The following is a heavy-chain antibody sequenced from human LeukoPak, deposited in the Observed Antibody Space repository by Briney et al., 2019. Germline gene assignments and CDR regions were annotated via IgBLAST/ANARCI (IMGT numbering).Heavy chain of an antibody. Sequence: SETLSLTCAVYGGSFSGYYWSWIRQPPGKGLEWIGEINHSGSTNYNPSLKSRVTISVDTSKNQFSLKLSSVTAADTAVYYCARGAALGYCSGGSCRAYYFDYWGQGTLVTVSS. CDR1: GGSFSGYY. CDR3: ARGAALGYCSGGSCRAYYFDY. D-gene: IGHD2-15*01. V-gene: IGHV4-34*01. J-gene: IGHJ4*02. CDR2: INHSGST.